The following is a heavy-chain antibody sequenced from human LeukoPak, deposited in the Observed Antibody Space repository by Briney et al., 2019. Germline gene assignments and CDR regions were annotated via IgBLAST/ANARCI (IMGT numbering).Heavy chain of an antibody. V-gene: IGHV3-21*01. CDR2: ISSSSTYI. CDR3: ARDQMAGYSSGWYPFDY. Sequence: PGGSLRLPCAATGFTFSSYSTNWVRQAPGKGLEWVSSISSSSTYIYYADSVKGRFTISRDNAKNSLYLQMNSLRAEDTAVYYCARDQMAGYSSGWYPFDYWGQGTLVTVSS. J-gene: IGHJ4*02. CDR1: GFTFSSYS. D-gene: IGHD6-19*01.